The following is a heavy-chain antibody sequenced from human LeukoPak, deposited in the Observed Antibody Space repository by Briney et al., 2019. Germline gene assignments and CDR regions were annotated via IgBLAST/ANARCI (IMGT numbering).Heavy chain of an antibody. J-gene: IGHJ4*02. V-gene: IGHV4-34*01. CDR2: INHSGST. CDR1: GGSFSGYY. Sequence: TASETLSLTCAVYGGSFSGYYWSWIRQPPGKGLEWIGEINHSGSTNYNPSLKSRVTISVDTSKNQFSLKLSSVTAADTAVYYCARVGLARAAAKYYFDYWGQGTLVTVSS. CDR3: ARVGLARAAAKYYFDY. D-gene: IGHD6-13*01.